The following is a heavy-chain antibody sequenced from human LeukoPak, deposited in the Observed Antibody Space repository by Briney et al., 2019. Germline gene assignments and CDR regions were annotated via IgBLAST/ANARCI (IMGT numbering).Heavy chain of an antibody. CDR2: INPGGGST. D-gene: IGHD2-8*01. CDR1: GYTFTSYY. Sequence: ASVKVSCKASGYTFTSYYMHWVRQAPGQGLEWMGLINPGGGSTIYAQKFQGRVTLTRDTSTSTVYMELSSLRSEDTAVYYCARQRGGQYEDGFDIWGQGTMVTVSS. CDR3: ARQRGGQYEDGFDI. V-gene: IGHV1-46*01. J-gene: IGHJ3*02.